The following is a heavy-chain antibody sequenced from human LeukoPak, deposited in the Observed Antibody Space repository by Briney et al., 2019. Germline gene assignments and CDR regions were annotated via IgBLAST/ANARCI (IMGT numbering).Heavy chain of an antibody. V-gene: IGHV3-30*02. D-gene: IGHD3-10*01. CDR3: AKVSGPMASDY. CDR2: IRYDASNE. CDR1: GFTFKNYG. Sequence: GGSLRLSCVASGFTFKNYGMHWVRQTPGKGLEWVTFIRYDASNEYYADSVKGRFTISRDNSRNTLYLQMNSLRAEDTAVYYCAKVSGPMASDYWGQGTLVTVSS. J-gene: IGHJ4*02.